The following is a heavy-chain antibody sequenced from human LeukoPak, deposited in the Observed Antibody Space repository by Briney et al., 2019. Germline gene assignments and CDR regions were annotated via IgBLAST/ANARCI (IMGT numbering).Heavy chain of an antibody. CDR1: GYTLTELS. V-gene: IGHV1-24*01. J-gene: IGHJ5*02. Sequence: ASVKVSCKVSGYTLTELSMHWVRRAPGKGLEWMGGFDPEDGETIYAQKFQGRVTMTEDTSTDTAYMELSSLRSEDTAVYYCARAHYSDSSGYQRNWFDPWGQGTLVTVSS. D-gene: IGHD3-22*01. CDR2: FDPEDGET. CDR3: ARAHYSDSSGYQRNWFDP.